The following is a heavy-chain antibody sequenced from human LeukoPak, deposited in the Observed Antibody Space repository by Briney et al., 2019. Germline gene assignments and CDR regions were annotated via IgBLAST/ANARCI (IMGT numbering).Heavy chain of an antibody. D-gene: IGHD3-9*01. Sequence: SETLSLTCAVYGGSFSGSYYWSWIRQPAGKGLEWIGRIYTSGSTNYNPSLKSRVTISVDTSKNQFSLKLSSVTAADTAVYYCAREAYYDILTGYYTTPYFDYWGQGTLVTVSS. CDR3: AREAYYDILTGYYTTPYFDY. J-gene: IGHJ4*02. CDR1: GGSFSGSYY. V-gene: IGHV4-61*02. CDR2: IYTSGST.